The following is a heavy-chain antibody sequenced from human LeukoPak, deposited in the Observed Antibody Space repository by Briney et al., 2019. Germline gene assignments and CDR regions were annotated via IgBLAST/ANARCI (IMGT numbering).Heavy chain of an antibody. CDR3: AREVRGWYGAYFDY. Sequence: SGTLSLTCTVSGGSISSGGYYWSWIRQHPGKGLEWIGYIYYSGSTYYNPSLKSRVTISVDTSKNQFSLKLSSVTAADTAVYYCAREVRGWYGAYFDYWGQGTLVTVSS. J-gene: IGHJ4*02. CDR2: IYYSGST. V-gene: IGHV4-31*03. D-gene: IGHD6-19*01. CDR1: GGSISSGGYY.